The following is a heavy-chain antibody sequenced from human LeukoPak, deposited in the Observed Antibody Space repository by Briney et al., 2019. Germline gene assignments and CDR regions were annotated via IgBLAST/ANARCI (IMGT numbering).Heavy chain of an antibody. CDR1: GFTVSSNY. CDR2: TYSGGST. V-gene: IGHV3-53*01. D-gene: IGHD6-19*01. Sequence: GGSLRLSCAASGFTVSSNYMSWVRQAPGKGLEWVSLTYSGGSTYYADSVKGRFTISRDNSKNTLYLQMNSLRAEDTAVYYCARVHSGWYTADYWGQGTLVTVSS. J-gene: IGHJ4*02. CDR3: ARVHSGWYTADY.